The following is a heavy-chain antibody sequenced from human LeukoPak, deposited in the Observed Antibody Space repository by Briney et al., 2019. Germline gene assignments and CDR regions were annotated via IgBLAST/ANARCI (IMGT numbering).Heavy chain of an antibody. J-gene: IGHJ4*02. CDR2: IKQDGSEI. CDR1: GFTFSSHW. D-gene: IGHD4-23*01. CDR3: ARDTLPDDYGGNPGV. Sequence: GGSLRLSCAASGFTFSSHWVAWLRQAPEKGLEWVANIKQDGSEIYYVDSVKGRFTISRDNAKNTLYLQMNSLRAEDTAVYYCARDTLPDDYGGNPGVWGQGTLVTVSS. V-gene: IGHV3-7*01.